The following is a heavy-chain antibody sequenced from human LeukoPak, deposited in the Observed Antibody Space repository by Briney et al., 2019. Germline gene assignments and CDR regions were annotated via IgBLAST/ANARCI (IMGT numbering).Heavy chain of an antibody. V-gene: IGHV3-21*01. J-gene: IGHJ3*02. D-gene: IGHD2-2*01. Sequence: GGSLRLSCAASGFTFSSYSMNWVRQAPGKGLEWVSSISSSSSYIYYADSVKGRFTISRDNAKNSLYLQMNSLRAEDTAVYYCARVGYCSSTSCYVSGAFDIRGQGTMVTVSS. CDR2: ISSSSSYI. CDR1: GFTFSSYS. CDR3: ARVGYCSSTSCYVSGAFDI.